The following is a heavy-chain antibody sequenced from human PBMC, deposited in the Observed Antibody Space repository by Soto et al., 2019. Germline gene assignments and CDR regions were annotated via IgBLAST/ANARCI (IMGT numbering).Heavy chain of an antibody. V-gene: IGHV5-51*01. Sequence: PGESLTISCKGSGYSFTRYWIGWVRQTPGKGLEWMGIIYPGDSDTRYSPAFQGQVTISADKSISTAHLQWSGLTASDTAMYYCARGRLSVYNYGIEYWGQGTLVTVSS. CDR3: ARGRLSVYNYGIEY. J-gene: IGHJ4*02. CDR1: GYSFTRYW. CDR2: IYPGDSDT. D-gene: IGHD5-12*01.